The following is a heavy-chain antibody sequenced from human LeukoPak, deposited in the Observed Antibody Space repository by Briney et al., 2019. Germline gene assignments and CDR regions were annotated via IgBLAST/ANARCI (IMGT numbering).Heavy chain of an antibody. CDR3: ARDAGNSGYGCDL. Sequence: GGSLRLSCAASGFIFSQYSMNWVRQAPGKGLEWVSQIRRSSETFYADSVKGRFTISRDNARKSLYLQMNNLRGEETAIYYCARDAGNSGYGCDLWGQGTLVTVSS. CDR2: IRRSSET. D-gene: IGHD5-12*01. V-gene: IGHV3-48*01. J-gene: IGHJ5*02. CDR1: GFIFSQYS.